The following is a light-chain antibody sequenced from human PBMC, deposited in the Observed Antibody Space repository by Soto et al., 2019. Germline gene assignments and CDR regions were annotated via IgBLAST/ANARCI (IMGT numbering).Light chain of an antibody. J-gene: IGKJ1*01. CDR1: QGISNY. CDR3: QKYNSAPQT. V-gene: IGKV1-27*01. CDR2: AAS. Sequence: DIQMTQSPSSLSASVGDRVTITCRASQGISNYLAWYQQKPGKVPKLLIYAASTLQSGVPSRFSGSGSGTDLTLTIRRLQPEDVATYYCQKYNSAPQTFGQGTKVEIK.